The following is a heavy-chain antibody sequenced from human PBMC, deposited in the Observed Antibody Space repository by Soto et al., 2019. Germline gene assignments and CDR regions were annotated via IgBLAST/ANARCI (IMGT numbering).Heavy chain of an antibody. Sequence: PSETLSLTCAVSGGSISSGGYSWSWIRQPPGKGLEWIGYIYHSGSTYYNPSLKSRVTISVDRSKNQFSLKLSSVTAADTAVYYCARGRGFPYYYGMDVWGQGTTVTVSS. CDR3: ARGRGFPYYYGMDV. CDR1: GGSISSGGYS. J-gene: IGHJ6*02. CDR2: IYHSGST. D-gene: IGHD5-12*01. V-gene: IGHV4-30-2*01.